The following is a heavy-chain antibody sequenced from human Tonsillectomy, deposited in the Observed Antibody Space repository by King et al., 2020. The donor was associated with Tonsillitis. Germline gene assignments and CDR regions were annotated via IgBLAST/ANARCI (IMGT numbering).Heavy chain of an antibody. CDR3: AKDLDIVLMVYAGDY. CDR1: GFTFSSYA. Sequence: VQLVESGGGLVQPGGSLRLSCAASGFTFSSYAMSWVRQAPGKGLEWVSAISGSGGSTYYAGSVKGLFTISRDNSKNTLYLQMNSLRAEDTAVYYCAKDLDIVLMVYAGDYWGQGTLVTVSS. V-gene: IGHV3-23*04. D-gene: IGHD2-8*01. J-gene: IGHJ4*02. CDR2: ISGSGGST.